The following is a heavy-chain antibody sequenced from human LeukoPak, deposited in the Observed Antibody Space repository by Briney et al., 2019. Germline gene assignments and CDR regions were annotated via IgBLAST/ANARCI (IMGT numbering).Heavy chain of an antibody. CDR2: TISKADGGAI. CDR1: GFSLSHAW. CDR3: TTDSFLRTKIVVAPDY. V-gene: IGHV3-15*01. D-gene: IGHD3-22*01. Sequence: PGGSLRLSCVVSGFSLSHAWMSWVRQAPGKGLEWVGRTISKADGGAIEYAEPVQGRFTISRDDSKNTLFLQMNNLKIEDTAVYYCTTDSFLRTKIVVAPDYWGQGTLVTVSS. J-gene: IGHJ4*02.